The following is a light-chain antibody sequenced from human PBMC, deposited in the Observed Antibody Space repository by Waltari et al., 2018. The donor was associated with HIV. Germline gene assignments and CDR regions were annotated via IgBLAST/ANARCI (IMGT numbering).Light chain of an antibody. V-gene: IGLV2-14*01. CDR1: NSDVGDYKY. J-gene: IGLJ1*01. CDR2: DVT. CDR3: HSYTSGTTRNYV. Sequence: QSALTQPASVSGSPGQSITIPCTATNSDVGDYKYVSWYQQRPGEAPILIIPDVTNRPSAISDRFSGAKSDNTAFLTISGLRPEDDADYYCHSYTSGTTRNYVFGTGAKVTVL.